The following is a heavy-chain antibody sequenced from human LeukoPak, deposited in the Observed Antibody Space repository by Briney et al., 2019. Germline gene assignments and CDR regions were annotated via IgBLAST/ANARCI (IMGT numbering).Heavy chain of an antibody. J-gene: IGHJ4*02. CDR2: IRYDGSNK. V-gene: IGHV3-30*02. CDR1: GFTFSSYG. D-gene: IGHD1-26*01. CDR3: AKDQIYGSHFPGDY. Sequence: GGSLRLSCAASGFTFSSYGMHWVRQAPGKGLEWVAFIRYDGSNKYYADSVKGRFTISRDNSKNTLYLQMNSLRTEDTAVYYCAKDQIYGSHFPGDYWGQGTLVTVSS.